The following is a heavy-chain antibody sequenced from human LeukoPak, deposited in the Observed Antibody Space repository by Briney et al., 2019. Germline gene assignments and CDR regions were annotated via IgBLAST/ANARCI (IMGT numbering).Heavy chain of an antibody. CDR2: IIPIFGTA. J-gene: IGHJ4*02. D-gene: IGHD6-13*01. V-gene: IGHV1-69*05. Sequence: SVKVSCKASGGTFSSYAISWVRQAPGQGLEWMGGIIPIFGTANYAQKFQGRVTMTRNTSISTAYMELSSLRSEDTAVYYCARGAIAAAACFDYWGQGTLVTVSS. CDR3: ARGAIAAAACFDY. CDR1: GGTFSSYA.